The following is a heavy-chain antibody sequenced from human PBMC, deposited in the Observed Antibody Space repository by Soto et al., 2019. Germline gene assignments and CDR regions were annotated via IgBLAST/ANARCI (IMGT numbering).Heavy chain of an antibody. Sequence: AGGSLRLSCAASGFTFGNFWMDWVRQAPGRGLEWLANISPDASEKHYVDSVQGRFTISRDNAKNSLYLQMRSLTAEDSALYYCSRSLASWGQGTRVTVSS. CDR1: GFTFGNFW. CDR2: ISPDASEK. V-gene: IGHV3-7*01. J-gene: IGHJ4*02. CDR3: SRSLAS.